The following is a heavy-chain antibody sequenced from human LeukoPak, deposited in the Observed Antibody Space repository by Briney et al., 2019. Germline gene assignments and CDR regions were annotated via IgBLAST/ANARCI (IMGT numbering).Heavy chain of an antibody. CDR3: ARDTSGYYGRYES. J-gene: IGHJ4*02. CDR1: GGSISSYY. D-gene: IGHD3-3*01. V-gene: IGHV4-59*01. Sequence: SETLSLTCTVSGGSISSYYWSWIRQPPGKGLEWIGYIYYSGSTNYNPSLKSRVTISVDTSKNQFSLKLSSVTAADTAVYYCARDTSGYYGRYESWGQGILVTVSS. CDR2: IYYSGST.